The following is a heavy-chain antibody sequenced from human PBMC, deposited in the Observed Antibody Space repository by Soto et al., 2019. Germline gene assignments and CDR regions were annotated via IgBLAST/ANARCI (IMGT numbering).Heavy chain of an antibody. CDR1: GFTFSDYY. CDR3: AREITVTTNPGAFDI. V-gene: IGHV3-11*06. D-gene: IGHD4-4*01. CDR2: ISSSSSYT. J-gene: IGHJ3*02. Sequence: GGSLRLSCAASGFTFSDYYMSWIRQAPGKGLEWVSYISSSSSYTNYADSVKGRFTISRDNAKNSLYLQMNSLRAEDTAVYYCAREITVTTNPGAFDIWGQGTMVTVSS.